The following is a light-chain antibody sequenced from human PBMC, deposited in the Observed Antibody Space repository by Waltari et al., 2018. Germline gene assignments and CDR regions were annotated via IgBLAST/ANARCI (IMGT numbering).Light chain of an antibody. CDR3: QVRDSNTAV. CDR1: NIGANS. V-gene: IGLV3-9*01. J-gene: IGLJ7*01. CDR2: RDN. Sequence: SYDLTQPLSVSVALGQTARITCGGNNIGANSVHWYHQKPGQAPLLVIYRDNPRPSRIPERFSGSNSENTATLTISGAQAADEADYYCQVRDSNTAVFGGGTHLTVL.